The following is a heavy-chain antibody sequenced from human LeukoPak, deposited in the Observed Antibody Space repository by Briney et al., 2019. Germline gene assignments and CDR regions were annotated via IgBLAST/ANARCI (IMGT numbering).Heavy chain of an antibody. CDR1: GGSISSSSYY. Sequence: TTSETLSLTCTVSGGSISSSSYYWGWIRQPPGKGLEWIGSIYYSGGTYYNPSLKSRVTISVDKSKNQFSLKLSSVTAADTAVYYCARENPYGDYWAFDAFDIWGQGTMVTVSS. V-gene: IGHV4-39*07. CDR2: IYYSGGT. D-gene: IGHD4-17*01. J-gene: IGHJ3*02. CDR3: ARENPYGDYWAFDAFDI.